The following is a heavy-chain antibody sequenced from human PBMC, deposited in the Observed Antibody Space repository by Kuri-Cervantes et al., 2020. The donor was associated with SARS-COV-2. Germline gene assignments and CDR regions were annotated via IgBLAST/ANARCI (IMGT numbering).Heavy chain of an antibody. V-gene: IGHV1-8*01. D-gene: IGHD6-13*01. J-gene: IGHJ6*02. CDR1: GFTFSSYD. CDR2: MNPNSGNT. CDR3: ARRFYGSSWYNYYYYGMDV. Sequence: GGSLRLSCAASGFTFSSYDINWVRQATGQGLEWMGWMNPNSGNTGYAQKFQGRVTMTRNTSISTAYMELSSLRSEDTAVYYCARRFYGSSWYNYYYYGMDVWGQGTTVTVSS.